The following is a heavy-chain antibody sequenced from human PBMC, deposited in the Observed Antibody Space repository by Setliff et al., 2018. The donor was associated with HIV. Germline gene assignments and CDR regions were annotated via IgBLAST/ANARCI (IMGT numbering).Heavy chain of an antibody. CDR2: MYHTGST. D-gene: IGHD5-12*01. CDR3: ARQPLYNDYDWRSYYFDY. Sequence: PSETLSLTCTVSGGSISTSRHYWGWIRQPPGKGLEWIGSMYHTGSTYYSPSLNSRFTISVDTSKNQFSLKLRSVTAADTAVYYCARQPLYNDYDWRSYYFDYWGQGSLVTVS. CDR1: GGSISTSRHY. V-gene: IGHV4-39*01. J-gene: IGHJ4*02.